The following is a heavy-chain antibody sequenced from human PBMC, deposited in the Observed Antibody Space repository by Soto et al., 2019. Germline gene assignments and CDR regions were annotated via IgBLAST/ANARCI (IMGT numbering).Heavy chain of an antibody. D-gene: IGHD3-3*01. J-gene: IGHJ5*02. CDR2: IYYSGST. V-gene: IGHV4-31*03. Sequence: QVQLQESGPGLVKPSQTLSLTCTVSGGSISSGDYYWSWIRQHPGKGLEWIGYIYYSGSTYYNPTRKSRVTRSVDTSKNQSSLKLSSGTAADTAVYYCARWWSGSRQGFDPWGQGTLVTVSS. CDR1: GGSISSGDYY. CDR3: ARWWSGSRQGFDP.